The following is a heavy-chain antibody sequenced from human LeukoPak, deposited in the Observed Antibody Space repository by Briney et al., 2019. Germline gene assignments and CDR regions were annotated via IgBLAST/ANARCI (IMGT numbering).Heavy chain of an antibody. CDR3: AKYGNSGWVIDN. CDR2: IYYTGAT. D-gene: IGHD6-19*01. Sequence: AETLSLTCTVSGVSIGSNYWTWIRQPPGKGLEYIVYIYYTGATNYNPSLKGRFTISVDTSKNQFSLKMTSVTAADTAVYFCAKYGNSGWVIDNWGQGTLVTVSS. CDR1: GVSIGSNY. J-gene: IGHJ4*02. V-gene: IGHV4-59*08.